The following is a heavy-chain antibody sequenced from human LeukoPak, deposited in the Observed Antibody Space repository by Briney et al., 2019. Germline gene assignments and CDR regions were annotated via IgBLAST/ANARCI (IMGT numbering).Heavy chain of an antibody. CDR2: ISGSGGST. V-gene: IGHV3-23*01. Sequence: PGGSLRLSCAASGFTFSSYAMSWVRQAPGKGLEWVSAISGSGGSTYYADSVKGRFTISRDNSKNALYLQMNSLRAEDTAVYYCAKVNDYVWGSYRYFDYWGQGTLVTVSS. CDR1: GFTFSSYA. J-gene: IGHJ4*02. CDR3: AKVNDYVWGSYRYFDY. D-gene: IGHD3-16*02.